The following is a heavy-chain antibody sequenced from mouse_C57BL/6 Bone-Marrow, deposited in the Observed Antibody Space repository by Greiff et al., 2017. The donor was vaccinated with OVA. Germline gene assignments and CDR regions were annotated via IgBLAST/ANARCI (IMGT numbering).Heavy chain of an antibody. D-gene: IGHD2-5*01. CDR3: AYYSNYEYFDV. Sequence: QVQLQQSGPELVKPGASVKISCKASGYAFSSSWMNWVKQRPGKGLEWIGRIYPGDGDTNYNGKFKGKATLTADKSSSTAYMQLSSLTSEDSAVSSCAYYSNYEYFDVWGAGTTVTVSS. CDR1: GYAFSSSW. V-gene: IGHV1-82*01. J-gene: IGHJ1*01. CDR2: IYPGDGDT.